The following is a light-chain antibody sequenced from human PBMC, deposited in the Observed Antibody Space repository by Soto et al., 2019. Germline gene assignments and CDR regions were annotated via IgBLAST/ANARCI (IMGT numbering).Light chain of an antibody. CDR3: QQYNNWPT. J-gene: IGKJ3*01. CDR2: GAS. CDR1: QSVSSN. V-gene: IGKV3-15*01. Sequence: EIVMTQSPATLSVSPGERATLSCRASQSVSSNLAWYQQKPGQAPRLLIYGASTRATGIPARFSGSGSGTEFTITISSLQSEDFAVYYCQQYNNWPTFGPGTKVDI.